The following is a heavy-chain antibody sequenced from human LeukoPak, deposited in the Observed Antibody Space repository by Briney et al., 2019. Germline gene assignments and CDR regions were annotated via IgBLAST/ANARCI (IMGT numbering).Heavy chain of an antibody. D-gene: IGHD3-10*01. CDR1: GYTFTSYG. V-gene: IGHV7-4-1*02. J-gene: IGHJ6*02. CDR2: INPNTGNP. Sequence: ASVKVSCKASGYTFTSYGISWVRQAPGQGLEWMGWINPNTGNPTYAQGFTGRCVFSLDTSVSTAYLQISSLKAEDTAVYYCARGKPGGAYYYFYGMDVWGQGTTVTVSS. CDR3: ARGKPGGAYYYFYGMDV.